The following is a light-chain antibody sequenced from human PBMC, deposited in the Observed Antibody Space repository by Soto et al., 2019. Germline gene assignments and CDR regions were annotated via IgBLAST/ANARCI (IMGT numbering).Light chain of an antibody. J-gene: IGKJ5*01. CDR1: QSLLHSNGNNY. CDR2: LGS. CDR3: MQALQPPLT. V-gene: IGKV2-28*01. Sequence: EILMTQSPLALSVTPGESASISCRSSQSLLHSNGNNYFDWYLQKPGQSPQLLIYLGSNRDSGVPDRFSGSGSGTDFTLKISGVEAEDVGVYYCMQALQPPLTFGQGTRLEIK.